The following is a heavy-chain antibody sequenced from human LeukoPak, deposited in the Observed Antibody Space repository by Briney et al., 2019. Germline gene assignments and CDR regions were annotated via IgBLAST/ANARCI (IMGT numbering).Heavy chain of an antibody. CDR3: AKVEYSGYAFDY. V-gene: IGHV3-30*02. CDR1: GFTFSSYG. D-gene: IGHD5-12*01. CDR2: IRYDGSNK. J-gene: IGHJ4*02. Sequence: GGSLRLSCAASGFTFSSYGMHWVRQAPGKGLEWVAFIRYDGSNKYYADSVKGRFTISRDNSKNTLYLQMNSLGAEDTAVYYCAKVEYSGYAFDYWGQGTLVTVSS.